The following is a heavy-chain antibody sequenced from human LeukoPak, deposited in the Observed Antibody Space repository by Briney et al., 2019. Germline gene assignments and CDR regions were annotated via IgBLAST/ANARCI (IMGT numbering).Heavy chain of an antibody. CDR1: GGSFSGYY. CDR2: INHSGST. Sequence: KPSGTLSLTCAVYGGSFSGYYWSWIRQPPGKGLEWIGEINHSGSTNYNPSLKSRVTISVDTSKNQFSLKLSSVTAADTAVYYCARRGYSYGRGAFDIWGQGTMVTVSS. CDR3: ARRGYSYGRGAFDI. V-gene: IGHV4-34*01. D-gene: IGHD5-18*01. J-gene: IGHJ3*02.